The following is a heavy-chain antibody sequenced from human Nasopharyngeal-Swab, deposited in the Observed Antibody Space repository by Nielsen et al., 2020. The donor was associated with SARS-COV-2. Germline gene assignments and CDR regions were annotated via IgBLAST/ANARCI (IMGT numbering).Heavy chain of an antibody. CDR1: GFTFSSYG. D-gene: IGHD3-3*01. CDR3: ARRDHYDFWSGDGFDP. CDR2: IWYDGSNK. Sequence: GGSLRLSCAASGFTFSSYGMHWVRKAPGKGREWVAVIWYDGSNKYYADSVKGRFTISRDNSKNTLYLQMNSLRAEDTAVYYCARRDHYDFWSGDGFDPWGQGTLVTVSS. V-gene: IGHV3-33*01. J-gene: IGHJ5*02.